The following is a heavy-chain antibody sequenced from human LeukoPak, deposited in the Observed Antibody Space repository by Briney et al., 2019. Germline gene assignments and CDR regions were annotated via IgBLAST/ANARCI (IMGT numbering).Heavy chain of an antibody. CDR2: ISAYNGNT. V-gene: IGHV1-18*01. CDR1: GYTFTNYG. CDR3: ARDGPIAAAGDSYFDY. J-gene: IGHJ4*02. Sequence: VASVKVSCKSSGYTFTNYGISWVRQAPGQGLEWMGWISAYNGNTNYAQKLQGRVTMTTDTSTSTAYMEPRSLRSDDTAVYYCARDGPIAAAGDSYFDYWGQGTLVTVSS. D-gene: IGHD6-13*01.